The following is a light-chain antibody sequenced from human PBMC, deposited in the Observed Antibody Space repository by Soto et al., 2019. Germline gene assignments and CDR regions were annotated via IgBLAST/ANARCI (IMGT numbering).Light chain of an antibody. CDR1: SSDVGGYNY. CDR3: CSYAGSYTPV. V-gene: IGLV2-11*01. CDR2: DVT. J-gene: IGLJ2*01. Sequence: QSALTQPRSVSGSPGQSVIISCTGTSSDVGGYNYVSWYQQHPGKAPKIMVYDVTKRPSGVPDRFSGSRSGNTASLTISGLQAEDEADYSCCSYAGSYTPVFGGGTKLTVL.